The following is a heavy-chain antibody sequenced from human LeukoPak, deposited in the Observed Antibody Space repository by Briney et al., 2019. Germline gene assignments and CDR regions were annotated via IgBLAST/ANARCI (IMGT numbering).Heavy chain of an antibody. CDR1: GGSISSSSYY. Sequence: KTSETLSLTCTVSGGSISSSSYYWGWTRQPPGKGLEWIGRIYYSGSTYYNPSLRSGVTISVNTSKTQFSLKLSSVTAADTPVYYGPRRRDYDFWSGRAFDIWGEGTMVTVSS. V-gene: IGHV4-39*01. D-gene: IGHD3-3*01. J-gene: IGHJ3*02. CDR2: IYYSGST. CDR3: PRRRDYDFWSGRAFDI.